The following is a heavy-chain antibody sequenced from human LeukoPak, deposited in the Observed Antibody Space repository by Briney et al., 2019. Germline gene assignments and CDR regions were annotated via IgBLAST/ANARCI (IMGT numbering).Heavy chain of an antibody. D-gene: IGHD6-19*01. CDR3: ARFPEYSSGWYRGQDY. CDR1: GDSISSAYY. V-gene: IGHV4-38-2*02. Sequence: SETLSLTCTVSGDSISSAYYWGWIRQPPGKGLEWIGGIYHSGSTYYNPSLKSRVTISVDTSKNQFSLKLSSVTAADTAAYYCARFPEYSSGWYRGQDYWGQGTLVTVSS. CDR2: IYHSGST. J-gene: IGHJ4*02.